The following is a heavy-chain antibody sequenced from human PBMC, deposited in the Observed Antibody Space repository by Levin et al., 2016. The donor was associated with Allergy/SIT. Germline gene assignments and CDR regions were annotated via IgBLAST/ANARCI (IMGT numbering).Heavy chain of an antibody. J-gene: IGHJ6*03. CDR3: ARDRVGKVGYYYYYMDV. Sequence: ETLSLTCAASGFTFSSYSMNWVRQAPGKGLEWVSSISSSSSYIYYADSVKGRFTISRDNAKNSLYLQMNSLRAEDTAVYYCARDRVGKVGYYYYYMDVWGKGTTVTVSS. D-gene: IGHD3-16*01. CDR1: GFTFSSYS. V-gene: IGHV3-21*01. CDR2: ISSSSSYI.